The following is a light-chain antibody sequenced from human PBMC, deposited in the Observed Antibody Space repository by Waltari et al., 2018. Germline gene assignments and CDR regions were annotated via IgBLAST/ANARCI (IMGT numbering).Light chain of an antibody. V-gene: IGLV2-23*02. CDR2: EVT. CDR3: CSYAGYSTFV. CDR1: SDDVGGYNA. J-gene: IGLJ6*01. Sequence: QSALTQPASVSGSPGQSITISCTGTSDDVGGYNAVSWYQQFPGKAPQLIIFEVTKRPSGVSNRFSGSKSGNTASLTISGLQAADEADYYCCSYAGYSTFVFGTGTEVTVL.